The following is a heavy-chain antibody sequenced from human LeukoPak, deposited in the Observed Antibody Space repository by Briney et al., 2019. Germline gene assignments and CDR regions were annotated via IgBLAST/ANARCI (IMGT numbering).Heavy chain of an antibody. D-gene: IGHD6-19*01. CDR3: AGGIAVADYYFDY. CDR1: GGSISSGGYY. V-gene: IGHV4-31*03. CDR2: IYYSGST. Sequence: SETLSLTCIVSGGSISSGGYYWSWIRQHPGKGLEWIGYIYYSGSTYYNPSLKSRVTISVDTSKNQFSLKLSSVTAADTAVYYCAGGIAVADYYFDYWGQGTLVTVSS. J-gene: IGHJ4*01.